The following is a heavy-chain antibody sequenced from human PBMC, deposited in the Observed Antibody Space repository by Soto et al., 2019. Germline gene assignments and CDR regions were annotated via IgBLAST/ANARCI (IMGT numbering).Heavy chain of an antibody. CDR2: ISGSGGST. V-gene: IGHV3-23*01. CDR3: AKYKAAAGTSFDY. J-gene: IGHJ4*02. CDR1: GFTFSSYA. D-gene: IGHD6-13*01. Sequence: EVQLLESGGGLVQPGGSLRLSCAASGFTFSSYAMSWVRQAPRKGLEWVSAISGSGGSTYYADSVKGRFTISRDNSKNTLYLQMNSLRAEDTAVYYCAKYKAAAGTSFDYWGQGTLVTVSS.